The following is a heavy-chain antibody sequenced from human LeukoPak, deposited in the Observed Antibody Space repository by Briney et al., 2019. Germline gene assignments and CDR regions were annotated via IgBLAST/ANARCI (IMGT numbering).Heavy chain of an antibody. CDR1: GGSISSGGYY. Sequence: PPETLSLTCTVSGGSISSGGYYWSWIRQHPGKGLEWIGYIYYSGSTYYNPSLKSRVTISVDTSKNQFSLKLSSVTAADTAVYYCARVAAAGYFDYWGQGTLVTVSS. J-gene: IGHJ4*02. D-gene: IGHD6-13*01. CDR3: ARVAAAGYFDY. V-gene: IGHV4-31*03. CDR2: IYYSGST.